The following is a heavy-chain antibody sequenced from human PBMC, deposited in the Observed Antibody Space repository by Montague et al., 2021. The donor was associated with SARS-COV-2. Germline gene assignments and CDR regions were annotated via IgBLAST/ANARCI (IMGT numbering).Heavy chain of an antibody. J-gene: IGHJ4*02. CDR1: GGSFSDYY. CDR3: ARGRQHFNMIVVVMTGGEYYFDY. CDR2: INHRGTS. D-gene: IGHD3-22*01. V-gene: IGHV4-34*01. Sequence: SETLSLTCAVYGGSFSDYYWSWIRQPPGKGLEWIGEINHRGTSKYNPSLKGRVSISLDTSKNQFSLYLGSVTAADTAVYYCARGRQHFNMIVVVMTGGEYYFDYWGQGTLVTVSS.